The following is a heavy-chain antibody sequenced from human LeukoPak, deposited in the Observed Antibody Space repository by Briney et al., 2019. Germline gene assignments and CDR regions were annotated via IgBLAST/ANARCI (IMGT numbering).Heavy chain of an antibody. V-gene: IGHV3-74*01. D-gene: IGHD6-19*01. CDR1: GFTFSRYW. CDR3: ARARYSYSSGWYA. J-gene: IGHJ4*02. CDR2: INSDGRST. Sequence: PGGSLRLSCAASGFTFSRYWMHWVRQAPGKGLVWVSRINSDGRSTSYTDSVKGRFTISRDNAKNTLYLQMNSLRAEDAALYYCARARYSYSSGWYAWGQGTLVTVSS.